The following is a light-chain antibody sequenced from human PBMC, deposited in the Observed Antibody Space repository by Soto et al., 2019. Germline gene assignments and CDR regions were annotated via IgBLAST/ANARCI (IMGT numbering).Light chain of an antibody. CDR3: QQSFSSSWT. CDR1: QSISNY. Sequence: DIQMTQSPASLSASIGDRVIITCRASQSISNYLNWYQHKPGRAPKFLIYAASSLQSGVPSRFSGSGSGTDFTLTISSLQREDFATYFCQQSFSSSWTFGKGTKVDIK. V-gene: IGKV1-39*01. J-gene: IGKJ1*01. CDR2: AAS.